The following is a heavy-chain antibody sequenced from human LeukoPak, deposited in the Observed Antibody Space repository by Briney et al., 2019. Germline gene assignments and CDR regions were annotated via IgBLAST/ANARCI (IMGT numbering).Heavy chain of an antibody. V-gene: IGHV3-23*01. CDR1: GFTFSNYA. CDR2: ISYSGANT. D-gene: IGHD6-19*01. Sequence: GGSLRLSCAASGFTFSNYAMNWVRHAPGKGLEWVPGISYSGANTHYADSAKGRFTVSRDNSRNTLHLEMNSLRAEDTAVYYCAKVRDTSGWYHFDNWGQGTLVTVSS. CDR3: AKVRDTSGWYHFDN. J-gene: IGHJ4*02.